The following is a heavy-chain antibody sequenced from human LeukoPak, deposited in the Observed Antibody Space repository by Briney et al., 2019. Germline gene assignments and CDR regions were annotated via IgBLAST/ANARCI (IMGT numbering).Heavy chain of an antibody. J-gene: IGHJ4*02. CDR1: GFTFSSYE. V-gene: IGHV3-48*03. Sequence: PGGSLLLSCAASGFTFSSYEMNWVRQAPGKGREWVSYISSSGSTIYYADSVKGRFTISRDNAKNSLYLQMNSLRAEDTAVYYCAKGSGSDYVWGSYRSPYYFDYWGQGTLVTVSS. D-gene: IGHD3-16*02. CDR2: ISSSGSTI. CDR3: AKGSGSDYVWGSYRSPYYFDY.